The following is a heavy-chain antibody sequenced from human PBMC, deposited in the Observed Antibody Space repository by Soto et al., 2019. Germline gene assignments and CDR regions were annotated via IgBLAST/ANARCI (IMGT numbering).Heavy chain of an antibody. CDR1: GGTFSSYA. Sequence: QVQLVQSGAEVKKPGSSVKVSCKASGGTFSSYAISWVRQAPGQGLEWMGGIIPIFGTANYAQKFQGRVTITTDESTSTAYMELSRLRTEDTAVYYCARGGDHGAKVSYYYYGMDVWGEGTTVTVSS. V-gene: IGHV1-69*01. CDR3: ARGGDHGAKVSYYYYGMDV. D-gene: IGHD2-21*02. CDR2: IIPIFGTA. J-gene: IGHJ6*04.